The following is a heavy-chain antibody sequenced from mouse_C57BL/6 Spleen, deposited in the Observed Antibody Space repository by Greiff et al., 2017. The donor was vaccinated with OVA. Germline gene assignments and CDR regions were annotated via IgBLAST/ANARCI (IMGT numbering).Heavy chain of an antibody. D-gene: IGHD1-1*01. J-gene: IGHJ2*01. V-gene: IGHV1-72*01. CDR3: ARMRRDITTVWDYFDY. CDR2: IDPNSGGT. CDR1: GYTFTSYW. Sequence: VKLQQPGAELVKPGASVKLSCKASGYTFTSYWMHWVKQRPGRGLEWIGRIDPNSGGTKYNEKFKSKATLTVDKPSSTAYMQLSSLTSEDSAVYYCARMRRDITTVWDYFDYWGQGTTLTVSS.